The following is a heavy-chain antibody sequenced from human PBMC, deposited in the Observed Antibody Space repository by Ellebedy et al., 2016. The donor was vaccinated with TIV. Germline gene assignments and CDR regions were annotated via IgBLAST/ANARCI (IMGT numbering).Heavy chain of an antibody. CDR2: ISSSSSYI. D-gene: IGHD6-13*01. CDR1: GFTFSSYS. V-gene: IGHV3-21*01. CDR3: ARDSIAAAVGGGMDV. J-gene: IGHJ6*02. Sequence: GGSLRLSXAASGFTFSSYSMNWVRQAPGKGLEWVSSISSSSSYIYYADSVKGRFTISRDNAKNSLYLQMNSLITEDTAVYYCARDSIAAAVGGGMDVWGQGTTVTVSS.